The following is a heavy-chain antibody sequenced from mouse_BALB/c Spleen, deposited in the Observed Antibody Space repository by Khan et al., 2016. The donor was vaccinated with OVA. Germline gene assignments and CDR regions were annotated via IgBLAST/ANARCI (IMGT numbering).Heavy chain of an antibody. D-gene: IGHD4-1*01. CDR2: ISSLAYSI. CDR1: GFTFSDYG. CDR3: ARSWDMDY. Sequence: VMLVESGGGLVQPGGSRTLSCAASGFTFSDYGLAWVRQAPGKGPEWVAFISSLAYSIYYEETVPGRFTISRENAKNTLYLEMSSLRAEDTAMYYCARSWDMDYWGQGTSVTVSS. V-gene: IGHV5-15*02. J-gene: IGHJ4*01.